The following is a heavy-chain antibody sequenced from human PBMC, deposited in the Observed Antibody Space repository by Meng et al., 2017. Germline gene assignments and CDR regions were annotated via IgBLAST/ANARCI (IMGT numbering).Heavy chain of an antibody. Sequence: QIQLQQSGPGLVKPLQTLSLICAISGDSVSSNSAAWNWIRQSPSRGLEWLGRAYYRSKWYHDYAESVKSRISIDPDTSKNQFSLQLRSVTPEDSAVYYCARGSYSFDSWGQRTLVTVSS. CDR1: GDSVSSNSAA. CDR3: ARGSYSFDS. D-gene: IGHD1-26*01. J-gene: IGHJ4*02. CDR2: AYYRSKWYH. V-gene: IGHV6-1*01.